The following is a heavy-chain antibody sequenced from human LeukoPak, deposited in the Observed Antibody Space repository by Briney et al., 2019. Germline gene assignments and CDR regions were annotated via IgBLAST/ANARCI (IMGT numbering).Heavy chain of an antibody. CDR3: ATSRRDSGGYSDY. D-gene: IGHD3-10*01. V-gene: IGHV4-39*07. Sequence: SETLSLTCTVSGGSISSYYWGWIRQPPGKGLEWIGSIYYSGPTYYNPSLKSRVTISVDTSKNQFSLKLSSVTAADTAVYYCATSRRDSGGYSDYWGQGTLVTVSS. CDR1: GGSISSYY. CDR2: IYYSGPT. J-gene: IGHJ4*02.